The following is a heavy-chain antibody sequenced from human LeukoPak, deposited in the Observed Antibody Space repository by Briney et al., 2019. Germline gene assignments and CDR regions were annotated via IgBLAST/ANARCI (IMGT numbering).Heavy chain of an antibody. V-gene: IGHV4-30-4*01. CDR3: ARTEIAAPIGSFDY. D-gene: IGHD6-13*01. Sequence: PSQTLSLTCTVSGGSISSGDYYWSWIRQPPGKGLEWIGYIYYSGSTYYNPSLKSRVTISVDTSKNQFSLKLSSVTAADTAVYYCARTEIAAPIGSFDYWGQGTLVTVSS. CDR2: IYYSGST. CDR1: GGSISSGDYY. J-gene: IGHJ4*02.